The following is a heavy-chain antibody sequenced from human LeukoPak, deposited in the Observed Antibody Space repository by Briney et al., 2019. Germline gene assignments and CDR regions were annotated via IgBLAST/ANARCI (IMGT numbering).Heavy chain of an antibody. D-gene: IGHD4-17*01. CDR2: IYYSGST. CDR3: ARLPTVTFFDY. V-gene: IGHV4-39*01. J-gene: IGHJ4*02. CDR1: GGSISSSSYY. Sequence: PSETLSLTCTVSGGSISSSSYYWGWIRQPPGKGLKWIGSIYYSGSTYYNPSLKSRVTISVDTSKNQFSLKLSSVTAADTAVYYCARLPTVTFFDYWGQGTLVTVSS.